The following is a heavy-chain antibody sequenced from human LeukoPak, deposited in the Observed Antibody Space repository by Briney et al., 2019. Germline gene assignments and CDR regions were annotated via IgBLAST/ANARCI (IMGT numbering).Heavy chain of an antibody. D-gene: IGHD7-27*01. CDR3: ARAKLGGDYYYLDV. CDR1: GYSISSGYQ. J-gene: IGHJ6*03. V-gene: IGHV4-38-2*02. Sequence: SETLSLTCSVSGYSISSGYQWDWIRQPPGKGLEWIGTVSRTGVTYYNPSLESRVSISVDTSKNQFSLKLRSLTAADTAVYYCARAKLGGDYYYLDVWGQGTTVTVS. CDR2: VSRTGVT.